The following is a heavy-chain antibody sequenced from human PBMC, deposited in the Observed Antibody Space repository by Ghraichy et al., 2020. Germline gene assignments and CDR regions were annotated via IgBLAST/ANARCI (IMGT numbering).Heavy chain of an antibody. CDR3: AKVLGTERLTTPDFDR. J-gene: IGHJ4*02. Sequence: GGSLRLSCAASGFSFSNYAMTWVRQAPGKGLEWVSALSVSGVKTYYADSVKGRFTISRDNPTNTLYVQMSSLRAEDTAVYYCAKVLGTERLTTPDFDRWGQGTLVTVSS. D-gene: IGHD2-8*02. CDR2: LSVSGVKT. CDR1: GFSFSNYA. V-gene: IGHV3-23*01.